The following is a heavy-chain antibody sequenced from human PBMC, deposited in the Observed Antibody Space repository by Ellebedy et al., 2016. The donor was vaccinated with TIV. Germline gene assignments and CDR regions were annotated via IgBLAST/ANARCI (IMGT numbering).Heavy chain of an antibody. J-gene: IGHJ4*02. Sequence: AASVKVSCKASGYTFTSYGISWVRQAPGQGLEWMGWIGPNNGNTSSAQKLQGRVTMSTDTSTKTAYMELRSLRSDDTAVYYCARASGYTYGYGDYWGQGTRVTVSS. CDR1: GYTFTSYG. CDR3: ARASGYTYGYGDY. V-gene: IGHV1-18*04. CDR2: IGPNNGNT. D-gene: IGHD5-18*01.